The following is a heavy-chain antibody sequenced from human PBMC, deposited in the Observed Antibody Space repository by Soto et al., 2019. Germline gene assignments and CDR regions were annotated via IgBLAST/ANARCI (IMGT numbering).Heavy chain of an antibody. D-gene: IGHD3-22*01. CDR3: ARDSSGRHDY. Sequence: LSLTCSVSGGSVRSGSYYWTWIRQPPGKGLEWIGYIYQSGTTNYNASLKSRVTISIDTSKNQFFLKLNSVTAADTAVYYCARDSSGRHDYWGQGTLVTVSS. V-gene: IGHV4-61*01. CDR1: GGSVRSGSYY. CDR2: IYQSGTT. J-gene: IGHJ4*02.